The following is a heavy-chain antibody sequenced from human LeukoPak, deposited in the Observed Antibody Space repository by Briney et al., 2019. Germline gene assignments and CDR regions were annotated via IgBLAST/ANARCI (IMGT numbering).Heavy chain of an antibody. D-gene: IGHD6-19*01. J-gene: IGHJ4*02. CDR3: ARQVAGTGFDY. Sequence: ASVKVSCTASGYTFTNYAMHWVRQAPGQGLEWMGWISAGNGNTKYSQKFQGRVTITRDTSASIAYMELSSLRSKDTAVYYCARQVAGTGFDYWGQGTLVTVSS. CDR2: ISAGNGNT. CDR1: GYTFTNYA. V-gene: IGHV1-3*01.